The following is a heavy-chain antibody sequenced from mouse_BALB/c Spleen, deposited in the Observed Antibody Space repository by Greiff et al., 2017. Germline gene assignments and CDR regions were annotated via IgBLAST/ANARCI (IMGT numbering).Heavy chain of an antibody. CDR3: ARGEYDVDY. CDR1: GFTFSSYG. D-gene: IGHD2-14*01. V-gene: IGHV5-6-3*01. Sequence: EVQVVESGGDLVKPGGSLKLSCAASGFTFSSYGMSWVRQTPDKRLELVATINSNGGSTYYPDSVKGRFTISRDNAKNTLYLQMSSLKSEDTDMYDCARGEYDVDYWGQGTTLTVAS. CDR2: INSNGGST. J-gene: IGHJ2*01.